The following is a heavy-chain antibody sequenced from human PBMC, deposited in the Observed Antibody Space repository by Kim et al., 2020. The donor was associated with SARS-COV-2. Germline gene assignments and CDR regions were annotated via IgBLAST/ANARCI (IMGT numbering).Heavy chain of an antibody. CDR3: AKEISGTSSGSLDP. CDR2: ITGTGDST. V-gene: IGHV3-23*01. Sequence: GGSLRLSCAASGFTFSSYAINWVRQAPGKGLEWLSGITGTGDSTFYAESVKGRFSISRDNSRNTVYLQLNSLRAADTAIYYCAKEISGTSSGSLDPWG. J-gene: IGHJ5*02. D-gene: IGHD3-3*02. CDR1: GFTFSSYA.